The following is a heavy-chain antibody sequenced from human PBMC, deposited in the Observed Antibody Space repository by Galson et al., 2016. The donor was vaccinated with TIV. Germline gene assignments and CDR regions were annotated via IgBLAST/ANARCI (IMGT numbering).Heavy chain of an antibody. J-gene: IGHJ4*02. CDR2: INPITGIT. Sequence: SVKVSCKASGYTFTRHYMHWVRQAPGQGLEWMGIINPITGITTYAQNFQGRVTMTRDTSTSTVQMELSSLRYEDTAVYYCARWFDSSGYYYFDYWGQGSLITVSS. CDR3: ARWFDSSGYYYFDY. CDR1: GYTFTRHY. D-gene: IGHD3-22*01. V-gene: IGHV1-46*01.